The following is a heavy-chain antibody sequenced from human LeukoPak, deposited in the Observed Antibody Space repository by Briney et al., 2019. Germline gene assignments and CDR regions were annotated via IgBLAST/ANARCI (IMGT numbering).Heavy chain of an antibody. D-gene: IGHD4-17*01. CDR1: GFTFCTFA. CDR2: IKAGGGAT. CDR3: GRDPNGDYFSAFEF. V-gene: IGHV3-23*01. Sequence: GGSLSLSCAVSGFTFCTFAMTSVRQAAEKGLGWVSIIKAGGGATCSTDSVKGRFTISRDNSTNTLYLQMNSLRVEDTAVYYCGRDPNGDYFSAFEFWGQETLVTVSA. J-gene: IGHJ3*01.